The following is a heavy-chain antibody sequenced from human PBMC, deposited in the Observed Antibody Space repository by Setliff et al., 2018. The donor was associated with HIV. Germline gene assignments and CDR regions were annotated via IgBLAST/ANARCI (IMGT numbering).Heavy chain of an antibody. V-gene: IGHV1-18*03. D-gene: IGHD3-10*01. CDR2: ISAYNGKN. Sequence: RASVKVSCKAAGYTFTSYGISWVRQAPGQGLEWMGWISAYNGKNHVAQKLQGRVTMTTETSTITAYMELRSLRSDDMAVYYCASDRSTYYGSGPYGMDVWGQGTTVTVSS. J-gene: IGHJ6*02. CDR1: GYTFTSYG. CDR3: ASDRSTYYGSGPYGMDV.